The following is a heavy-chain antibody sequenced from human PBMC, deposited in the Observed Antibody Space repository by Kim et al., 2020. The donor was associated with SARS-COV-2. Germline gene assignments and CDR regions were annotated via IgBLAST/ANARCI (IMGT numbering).Heavy chain of an antibody. D-gene: IGHD2-2*02. CDR3: AKDQDLPAAIGNGMDV. J-gene: IGHJ6*02. V-gene: IGHV3-30*02. Sequence: SVKGRFTISRDNSKNTLYLQMNSLRAEDTAVYYCAKDQDLPAAIGNGMDVWGQGTTVTVSS.